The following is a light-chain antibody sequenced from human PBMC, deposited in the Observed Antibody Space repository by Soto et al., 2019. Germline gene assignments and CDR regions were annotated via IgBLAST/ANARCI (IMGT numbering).Light chain of an antibody. J-gene: IGKJ5*01. Sequence: ASVGDSVTITCRASQGISTNLAWYQQKPGKAPKLLIYAASSLQSGVPPRFSGSGSGTDFTLTISSLQPEDFAIYYCLQANRVPLSFGQGTRLEIK. V-gene: IGKV1-12*01. CDR3: LQANRVPLS. CDR2: AAS. CDR1: QGISTN.